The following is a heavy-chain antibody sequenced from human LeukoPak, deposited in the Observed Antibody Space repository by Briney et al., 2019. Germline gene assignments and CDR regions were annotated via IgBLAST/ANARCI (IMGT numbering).Heavy chain of an antibody. V-gene: IGHV3-23*01. J-gene: IGHJ6*03. CDR3: AKDGIAAAGLPVGYMDV. D-gene: IGHD6-13*01. Sequence: DSVKGRFTISRDNSKNTLYLQMNGLRAEDTAVYYCAKDGIAAAGLPVGYMDVWGKGTTVTVSS.